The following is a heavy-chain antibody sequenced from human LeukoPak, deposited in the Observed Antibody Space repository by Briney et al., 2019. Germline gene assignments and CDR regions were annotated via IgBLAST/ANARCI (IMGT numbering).Heavy chain of an antibody. J-gene: IGHJ3*02. D-gene: IGHD3-10*01. V-gene: IGHV4-4*02. Sequence: PSGTLSLTCAVSGGSISSSNWWSWVRQPPGKGLEWIGEIYHSGSTYYNPSLKSRVTISVDRSKNQFSLKLSSVTAADTAVYYCARDGAGSGSSNSPGAFDIWGQGTMVTVSS. CDR2: IYHSGST. CDR1: GGSISSSNW. CDR3: ARDGAGSGSSNSPGAFDI.